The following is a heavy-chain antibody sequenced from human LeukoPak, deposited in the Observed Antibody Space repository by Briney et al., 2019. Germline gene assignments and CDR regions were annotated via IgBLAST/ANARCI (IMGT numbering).Heavy chain of an antibody. CDR2: ISSSGSTI. Sequence: GGSLRLSCAASGFTVSSYEMNWVRQAPGKGLEWVSYISSSGSTIYYADSVKGRFTISRDNAKNSLYLQMNSLRAEDTAVYYCAGGFGELGDFDYWGQGTLVTVSS. V-gene: IGHV3-48*03. J-gene: IGHJ4*02. CDR1: GFTVSSYE. CDR3: AGGFGELGDFDY. D-gene: IGHD3-10*01.